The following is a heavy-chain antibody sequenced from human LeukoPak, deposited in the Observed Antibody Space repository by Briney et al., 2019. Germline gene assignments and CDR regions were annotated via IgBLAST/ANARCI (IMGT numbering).Heavy chain of an antibody. CDR1: GFTFSNYA. CDR3: AKASTYSSGWYLYYFDY. Sequence: GGSLRLSCAASGFTFSNYAMSWVRQAPGKGLEWVSSISGSGDSTYYADSVKGRFTISRDNSKNTLYLQMNSLRAEDTAVYYCAKASTYSSGWYLYYFDYWGQGTLVTVSS. V-gene: IGHV3-23*01. J-gene: IGHJ4*02. D-gene: IGHD6-19*01. CDR2: ISGSGDST.